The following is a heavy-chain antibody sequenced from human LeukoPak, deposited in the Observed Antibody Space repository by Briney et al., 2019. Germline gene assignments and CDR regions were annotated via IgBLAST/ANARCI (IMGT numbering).Heavy chain of an antibody. V-gene: IGHV4-59*01. CDR1: GGSINNYY. D-gene: IGHD4/OR15-4a*01. Sequence: SETLSLTCTVSGGSINNYYWNWIRQPPGKGLEWIGYMSYSGNTYYNPSLKSRVTISVDVSKNQFYLQMSSVTAADTAVYYCARDEYGGPFDYWGQGALVTVSS. CDR3: ARDEYGGPFDY. J-gene: IGHJ4*02. CDR2: MSYSGNT.